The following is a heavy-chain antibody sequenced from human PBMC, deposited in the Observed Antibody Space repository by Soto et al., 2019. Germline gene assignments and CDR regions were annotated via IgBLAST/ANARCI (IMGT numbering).Heavy chain of an antibody. D-gene: IGHD3-22*01. J-gene: IGHJ3*02. CDR3: ARLLRYDSSDDDAFDI. Sequence: QVQLQESGPGLVKPSGTLSLTCAVSGGSISSSNWWSWVRQPPGKGLEWIGEIYHSRSTNYNPSLKSRVTIAVDTSKNQFSLKLSSVTAADTAVYYCARLLRYDSSDDDAFDIWGQGTMVTVSS. CDR2: IYHSRST. CDR1: GGSISSSNW. V-gene: IGHV4-4*02.